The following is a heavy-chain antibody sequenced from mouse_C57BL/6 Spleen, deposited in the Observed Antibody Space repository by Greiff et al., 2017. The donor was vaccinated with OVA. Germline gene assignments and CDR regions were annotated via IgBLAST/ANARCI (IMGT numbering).Heavy chain of an antibody. D-gene: IGHD1-1*01. CDR3: ARNGAYDYGSSYDYYAMDY. J-gene: IGHJ4*01. CDR1: GYAFTNYL. Sequence: VKLQQSGAELVRPGTSVKVSCKASGYAFTNYLIEWVKQRPGQGLEWIGVINPGSGGTNYNEKFKGKATLTADKSSSTAYMQLSSLTSEDSAVYFCARNGAYDYGSSYDYYAMDYWGQGTSVTVSS. V-gene: IGHV1-54*01. CDR2: INPGSGGT.